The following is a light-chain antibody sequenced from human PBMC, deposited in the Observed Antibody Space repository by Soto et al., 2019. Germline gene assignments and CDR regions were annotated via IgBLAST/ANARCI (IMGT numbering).Light chain of an antibody. V-gene: IGLV1-44*01. CDR2: IND. Sequence: QSVLTQPPSASGTPGQRVTISCSGNSSNIGDNPVNWYQQVPGAAPKLLIYINDQRPSGVPDRFSGSKSGTSASLAISGLQPEDEADYYCAAWDDSLNALFGTGTKVTVL. CDR3: AAWDDSLNAL. CDR1: SSNIGDNP. J-gene: IGLJ1*01.